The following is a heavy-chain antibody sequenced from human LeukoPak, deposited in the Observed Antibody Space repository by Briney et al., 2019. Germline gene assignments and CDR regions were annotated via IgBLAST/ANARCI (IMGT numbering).Heavy chain of an antibody. D-gene: IGHD3-16*02. J-gene: IGHJ4*02. V-gene: IGHV4-4*07. Sequence: PSETLSLTCTVSGGSISSYYWSWIRQPAGKGLEWIGRIYTSGSTNYNPSLKSRVTMSVDTSKNQFSLKLNSVTAADTAVYYCARYIWGSYPTFEDYWGQGSLVTVSS. CDR3: ARYIWGSYPTFEDY. CDR1: GGSISSYY. CDR2: IYTSGST.